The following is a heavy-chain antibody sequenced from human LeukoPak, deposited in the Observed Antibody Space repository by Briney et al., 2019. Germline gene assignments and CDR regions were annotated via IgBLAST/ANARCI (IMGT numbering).Heavy chain of an antibody. D-gene: IGHD1-7*01. CDR3: ARLGYNWSYVPSDGMDV. V-gene: IGHV4-34*01. J-gene: IGHJ6*02. CDR2: INHSGST. CDR1: GGSFSGYY. Sequence: PSETLSLTCAVYGGSFSGYYWSWIRQPPGKGLEWIGEINHSGSTNYNPSLKSRVTVSVDTSKNQFSLKLSSVTAADTAVYYCARLGYNWSYVPSDGMDVWGQGTTVTVSS.